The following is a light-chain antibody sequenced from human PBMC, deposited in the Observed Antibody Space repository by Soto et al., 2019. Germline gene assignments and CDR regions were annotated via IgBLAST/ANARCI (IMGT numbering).Light chain of an antibody. CDR3: QQDYRSSNT. V-gene: IGKV1-5*01. CDR1: QSVAAS. Sequence: IHVTQTPSTLSASVGDSVTITCRASQSVAASLAWYQQKPGEAPKLLIYDASTLERGVPSRFSGTGSGTEFTLTICSLQPDDFATYCCQQDYRSSNTFDQLTRLENK. J-gene: IGKJ5*01. CDR2: DAS.